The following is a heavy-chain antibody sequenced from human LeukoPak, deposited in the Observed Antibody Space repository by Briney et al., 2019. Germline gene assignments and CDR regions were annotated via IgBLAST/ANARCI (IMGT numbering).Heavy chain of an antibody. CDR3: AKGRGYSYGQFDY. V-gene: IGHV3-30*18. CDR2: ISYDGSNK. CDR1: GFTFSSYG. Sequence: PGGSLRLSCAASGFTFSSYGMHWVRQAPGKGLEWVAVISYDGSNKYYADSVKGRFTISRDNSKNTLYLQMNNLRAEDTAVYYCAKGRGYSYGQFDYWGQGTLVTVSS. J-gene: IGHJ4*02. D-gene: IGHD5-18*01.